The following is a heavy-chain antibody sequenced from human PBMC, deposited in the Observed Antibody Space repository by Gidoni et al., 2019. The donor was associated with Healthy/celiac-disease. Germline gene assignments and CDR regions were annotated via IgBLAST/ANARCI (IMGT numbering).Heavy chain of an antibody. CDR1: GGSFSGYY. D-gene: IGHD2-2*01. V-gene: IGHV4-34*01. Sequence: QVQLQQWGAGLLKPSETLSLTCAFYGGSFSGYYWSWLRQPPGKGREWIGEINHSGNTNYNPSLKSRVTIAVDTSKNQFALKLSSVTAADTAVDYCAEGGYCSSTSCHPGMDVWGQGTTVTVSS. CDR3: AEGGYCSSTSCHPGMDV. CDR2: INHSGNT. J-gene: IGHJ6*02.